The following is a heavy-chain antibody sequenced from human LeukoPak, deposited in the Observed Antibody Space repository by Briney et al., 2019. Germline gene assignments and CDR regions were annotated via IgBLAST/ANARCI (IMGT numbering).Heavy chain of an antibody. Sequence: ASVKVSCKASGYTFTGHSIHWVRQSPGQGLEWMGWISPNRGATKYAQKFQDRVTMTRDTSISTAYMELSSLRSDDTAVYYCARDPGVTNWLDPWGQGTLVTVSS. D-gene: IGHD2-21*02. J-gene: IGHJ5*02. CDR1: GYTFTGHS. CDR3: ARDPGVTNWLDP. CDR2: ISPNRGAT. V-gene: IGHV1-2*02.